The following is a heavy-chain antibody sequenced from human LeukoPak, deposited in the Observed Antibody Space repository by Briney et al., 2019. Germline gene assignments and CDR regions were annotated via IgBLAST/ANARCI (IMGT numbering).Heavy chain of an antibody. CDR1: GGSLRDYY. CDR2: INHSGST. Sequence: PSETLSLTCAVYGGSLRDYYWTWIRHPPGKGLEWIGEINHSGSTNYNPSLKSRVTISVDTSKNQFSLHVSSVTAADTAVYYCARGGRVSWFDPWGQGTLVTASP. J-gene: IGHJ5*02. V-gene: IGHV4-34*01. D-gene: IGHD3-16*01. CDR3: ARGGRVSWFDP.